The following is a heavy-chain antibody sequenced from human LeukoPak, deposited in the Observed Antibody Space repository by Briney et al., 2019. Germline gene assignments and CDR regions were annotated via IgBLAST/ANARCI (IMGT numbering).Heavy chain of an antibody. J-gene: IGHJ2*01. V-gene: IGHV4-34*01. CDR3: ARKASGWYRIYTDWYFDL. CDR2: INHSGST. D-gene: IGHD6-19*01. Sequence: SETLSLTCAVYGGSLSGYYWSWIRQPPGKGLEWIGEINHSGSTNYNPSLKSRVTISVDTSKNQFSLKLSSVTAADTAVYYCARKASGWYRIYTDWYFDLWGRGTLVTVSS. CDR1: GGSLSGYY.